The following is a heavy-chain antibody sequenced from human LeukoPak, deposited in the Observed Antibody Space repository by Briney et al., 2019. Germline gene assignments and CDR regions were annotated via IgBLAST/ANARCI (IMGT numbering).Heavy chain of an antibody. J-gene: IGHJ4*02. CDR1: GGTFSSYA. CDR2: IIPILGIA. CDR3: ARERSYCSGGSCYGGFDY. D-gene: IGHD2-15*01. V-gene: IGHV1-69*04. Sequence: ASVKVPCKASGGTFSSYAISWVRQAPGQGLEWMGRIIPILGIANYAQKFQGRVTITADKSTSTAYMELSSLRSEDTAVYYCARERSYCSGGSCYGGFDYWGQGTLVTVSS.